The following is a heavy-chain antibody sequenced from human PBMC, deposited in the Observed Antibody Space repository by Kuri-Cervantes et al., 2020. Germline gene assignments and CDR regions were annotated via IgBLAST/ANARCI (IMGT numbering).Heavy chain of an antibody. D-gene: IGHD6-19*01. Sequence: GESLKISCAASGFTFSSYAMHWVRQAPGKGLEWVVVISYDGSNKYYADSVKGRFTISRDNSKNTLYLQMNSLRAEDTAVYYCARWAQAVAGKGYYYYGMDVWGQGTTVTVSS. CDR3: ARWAQAVAGKGYYYYGMDV. CDR1: GFTFSSYA. V-gene: IGHV3-30-3*01. CDR2: ISYDGSNK. J-gene: IGHJ6*02.